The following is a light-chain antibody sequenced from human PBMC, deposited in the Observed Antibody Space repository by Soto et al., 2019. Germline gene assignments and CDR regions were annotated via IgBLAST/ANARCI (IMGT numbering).Light chain of an antibody. CDR1: QSVNSY. J-gene: IGKJ1*01. Sequence: EIMLTQSPATLSLSPGERATLSCRASQSVNSYLAWYQQKPGQAPRLLIYDASNRATGIPVRFSGSGSGSDFTLTISSLEPEDFAVYYCQQRSNWPRTFGQGTKVEIK. CDR3: QQRSNWPRT. CDR2: DAS. V-gene: IGKV3-11*01.